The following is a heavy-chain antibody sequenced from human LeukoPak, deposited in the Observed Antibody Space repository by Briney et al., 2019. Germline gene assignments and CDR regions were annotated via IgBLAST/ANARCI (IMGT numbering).Heavy chain of an antibody. V-gene: IGHV3-20*04. CDR2: INWNGGST. CDR1: GFTFDDYG. Sequence: GGSLGLSCAASGFTFDDYGMGWVRQAPGKGLEWVSGINWNGGSTGYAGSVKGRFTISRDNAKNSLYLEMNSLRAEDTALYYCARTTGYSSSWYYFDYWGQGTLVTVSS. D-gene: IGHD6-13*01. CDR3: ARTTGYSSSWYYFDY. J-gene: IGHJ4*02.